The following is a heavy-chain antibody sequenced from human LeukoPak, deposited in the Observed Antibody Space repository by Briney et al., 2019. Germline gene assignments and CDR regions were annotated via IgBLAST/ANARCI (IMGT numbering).Heavy chain of an antibody. CDR1: GFTFSTYE. CDR3: AREGGVNYYDLDYFDY. Sequence: GESLRLSCVGSGFTFSTYEMTWVRQAPGKGLEWVSYISSSGGTIYYADSVKGRFTISRDNAKNSLYLQMNSLRAEDTAVYYCAREGGVNYYDLDYFDYWGQGTLITVSS. CDR2: ISSSGGTI. V-gene: IGHV3-48*03. J-gene: IGHJ4*02. D-gene: IGHD3-22*01.